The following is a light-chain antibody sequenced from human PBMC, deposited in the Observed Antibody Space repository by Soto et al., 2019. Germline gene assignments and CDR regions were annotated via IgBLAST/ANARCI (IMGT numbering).Light chain of an antibody. CDR2: LDN. Sequence: SYDLTQPPSVSVAPEKTATITCGGNNIGSKTVHWYQQKAGQAPVLVIYLDNVRPSGIPERFSGSNSGNTATLTISTVVAGDEADYYCQVWDSGSDHYVFGPGTKVTVL. V-gene: IGLV3-21*04. J-gene: IGLJ1*01. CDR1: NIGSKT. CDR3: QVWDSGSDHYV.